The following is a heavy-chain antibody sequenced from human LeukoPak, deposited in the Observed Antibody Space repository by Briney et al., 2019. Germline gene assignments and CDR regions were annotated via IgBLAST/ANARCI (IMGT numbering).Heavy chain of an antibody. CDR1: GFTFSSYA. J-gene: IGHJ4*02. CDR2: ISGSGGST. V-gene: IGHV3-23*01. D-gene: IGHD1-26*01. Sequence: GGSLRLSCAASGFTFSSYAMRWVRQAPGKGLEWVSAISGSGGSTNYAASVKGRFTISRDNSKNALYLQMNSLRAEDTAVYYCAKDRGSGSSFDYWGQGSLVTVSS. CDR3: AKDRGSGSSFDY.